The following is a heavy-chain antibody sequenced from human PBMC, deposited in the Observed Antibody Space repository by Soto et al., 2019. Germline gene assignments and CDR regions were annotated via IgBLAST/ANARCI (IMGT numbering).Heavy chain of an antibody. D-gene: IGHD3-10*01. CDR2: IYYSGST. V-gene: IGHV4-39*01. J-gene: IGHJ6*02. CDR3: ARGITMVREPYYYGMDV. Sequence: PSETLSLTCTVSGGSISSSSYYWGWIRQPPGKGLEWIGSIYYSGSTYYNPSLKSRVTISVDTSKNQFSLKLSSVTAADTAVYYCARGITMVREPYYYGMDVWGQGTTVTVSS. CDR1: GGSISSSSYY.